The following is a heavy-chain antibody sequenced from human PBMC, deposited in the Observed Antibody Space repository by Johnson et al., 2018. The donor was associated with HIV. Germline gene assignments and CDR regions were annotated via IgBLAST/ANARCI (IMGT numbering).Heavy chain of an antibody. CDR3: AKGRGSNWYTGAFDI. Sequence: EQLVESGGGLVQPGGSLRLSCAASGFTFDEDDMSWVRQAPGKGLEWVANINHDVSAMQYADSVKGRFTISRDNSKNTLYLQMNSLRAEDTAVYYCAKGRGSNWYTGAFDIWGQGTMVTVSA. J-gene: IGHJ3*02. D-gene: IGHD6-13*01. CDR2: INHDVSAM. CDR1: GFTFDEDD. V-gene: IGHV3-7*01.